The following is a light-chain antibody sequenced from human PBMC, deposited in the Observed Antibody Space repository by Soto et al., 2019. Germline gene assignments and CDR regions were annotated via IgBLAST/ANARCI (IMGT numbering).Light chain of an antibody. V-gene: IGKV1-9*01. CDR1: QGIRSS. CDR3: QQINAYPIT. J-gene: IGKJ5*01. Sequence: IQLTQSPSSLSASVGDSVTTTCRASQGIRSSLAWYQQKPGIAPKLLIYTASTLQSGIPSRFSGSGSGTDFTLTICILQPEDFATYYCQQINAYPITFGQGTRLEIK. CDR2: TAS.